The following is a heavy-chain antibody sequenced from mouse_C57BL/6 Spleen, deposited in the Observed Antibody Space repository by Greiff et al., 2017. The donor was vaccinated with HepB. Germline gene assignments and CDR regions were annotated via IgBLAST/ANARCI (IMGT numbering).Heavy chain of an antibody. V-gene: IGHV1-26*01. D-gene: IGHD1-1*01. CDR2: INPKNGGT. CDR3: ARSHYYGSTYAMDY. J-gene: IGHJ4*01. CDR1: GYTFTDYY. Sequence: EVQLQQSGPELVKPGASVKISCKASGYTFTDYYMNWVKQSHGKSLEWIGDINPKNGGTSYNQKFKGKATLTVDKSSSTAYMELRSLTSEDSAVYYCARSHYYGSTYAMDYWGQGTSVTVSS.